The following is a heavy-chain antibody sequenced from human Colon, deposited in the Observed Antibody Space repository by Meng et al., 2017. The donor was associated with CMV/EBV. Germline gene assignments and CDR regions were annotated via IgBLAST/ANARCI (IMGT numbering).Heavy chain of an antibody. D-gene: IGHD5/OR15-5a*01. CDR3: ATLSIYDSTLSDF. J-gene: IGHJ4*02. Sequence: ASVKVSCKTSGYPFTIHYLHWVRQAPGRGLEWMGWMNPNSGDTNYAQKFQDRVTMTRDTTINTAYLDLTSLRSADTAVYYCATLSIYDSTLSDFWGQGTLVTVSS. CDR2: MNPNSGDT. V-gene: IGHV1-2*02. CDR1: GYPFTIHY.